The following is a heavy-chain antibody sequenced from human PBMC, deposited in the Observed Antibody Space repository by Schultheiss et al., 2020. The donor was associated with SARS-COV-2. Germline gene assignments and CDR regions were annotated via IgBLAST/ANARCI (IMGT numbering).Heavy chain of an antibody. V-gene: IGHV3-74*01. CDR3: ARDAFMTTVTTTPTYGMDV. J-gene: IGHJ6*02. CDR1: GFTFSSYW. Sequence: GESLKISCAASGFTFSSYWMHWVRQAPGKGLVWVSRINSDGSSTSYADSVKGRFTISRDNAKNTLYLQMNSLRAEDTAVYYCARDAFMTTVTTTPTYGMDVWGQGTTVTVSS. D-gene: IGHD4-11*01. CDR2: INSDGSST.